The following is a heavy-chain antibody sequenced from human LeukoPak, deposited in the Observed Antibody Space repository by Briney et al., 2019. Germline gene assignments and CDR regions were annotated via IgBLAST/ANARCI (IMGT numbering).Heavy chain of an antibody. J-gene: IGHJ5*02. V-gene: IGHV4-59*01. CDR1: GGSISTFY. CDR2: IYYSGST. CDR3: AARSDSSSWYRLDP. Sequence: SETLSLTCTVSGGSISTFYWSWIRQPPGKGLEWIGYIYYSGSTNYNPSLKSRVTISVDTSKNQFSLKLSSATAADTAVYYCAARSDSSSWYRLDPWGQGTLVTVSS. D-gene: IGHD6-13*01.